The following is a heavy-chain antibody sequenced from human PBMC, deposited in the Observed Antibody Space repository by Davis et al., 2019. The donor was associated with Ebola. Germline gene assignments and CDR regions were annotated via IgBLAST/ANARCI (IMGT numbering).Heavy chain of an antibody. CDR2: ISSSSVTV. J-gene: IGHJ4*02. CDR1: GFIFSSHS. V-gene: IGHV3-48*02. Sequence: GESLKISCAASGFIFSSHSMNWVRQGPGMGLEWVSYISSSSVTVNYADFVKGRFTISRDNAKNSLYLQMNSLRDEDTAVYYCARGGFKSNLWLQAYYWGQGTLVTVSS. CDR3: ARGGFKSNLWLQAYY. D-gene: IGHD5-24*01.